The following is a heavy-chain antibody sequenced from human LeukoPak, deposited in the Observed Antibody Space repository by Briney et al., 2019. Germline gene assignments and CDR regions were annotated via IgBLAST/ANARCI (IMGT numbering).Heavy chain of an antibody. CDR2: ISYDGSNT. D-gene: IGHD3-10*01. J-gene: IGHJ4*02. Sequence: GGSLRLSCAASGFPFSNYAMHWVRQAPGKGLEWVSLISYDGSNTYYADSVKGRFTISRDNSKNTLYLQMNSLRAEVTAVYYCARAGDYGSGSFRWRHFDYWGQGTLVTVSS. CDR1: GFPFSNYA. CDR3: ARAGDYGSGSFRWRHFDY. V-gene: IGHV3-30*04.